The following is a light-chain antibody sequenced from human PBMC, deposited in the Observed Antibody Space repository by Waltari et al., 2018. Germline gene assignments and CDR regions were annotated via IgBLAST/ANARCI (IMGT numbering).Light chain of an antibody. V-gene: IGKV3-20*01. CDR2: CAS. CDR3: QQYGSSPTWT. J-gene: IGKJ1*01. Sequence: EIVLTKSPGTLSLSPGERATLSCRASQSVSSSYLAWYQQKPGQAPRLLIYCASSRATGIPDRVSGSRSVTDFTLTISRLEPADFALYYCQQYGSSPTWTFGQGTKVEIK. CDR1: QSVSSSY.